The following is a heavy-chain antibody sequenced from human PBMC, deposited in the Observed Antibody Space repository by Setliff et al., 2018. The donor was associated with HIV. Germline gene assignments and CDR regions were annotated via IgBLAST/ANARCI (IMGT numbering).Heavy chain of an antibody. Sequence: SETLSLTCAVSGYSISSGYYWGWIRQPPGKGLEWIGSIYHSGSTYYNPSLKSRVTISVDTSKNQFSLKLSSVTAADTAVYYCARDRDPTAIDYWGQGTLVTVSS. V-gene: IGHV4-38-2*02. CDR2: IYHSGST. J-gene: IGHJ4*02. CDR3: ARDRDPTAIDY. D-gene: IGHD3-10*01. CDR1: GYSISSGYY.